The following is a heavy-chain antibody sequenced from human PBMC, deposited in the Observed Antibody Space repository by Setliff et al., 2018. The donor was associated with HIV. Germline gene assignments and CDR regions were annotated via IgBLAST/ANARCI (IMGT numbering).Heavy chain of an antibody. CDR2: ISGSGDDT. CDR1: EFTFSSYS. D-gene: IGHD5-12*01. V-gene: IGHV3-23*01. Sequence: LRLSCAASEFTFSSYSMNWVRQAPGKGLAWVSCISGSGDDTYYADSVKGRFTISRDNSKNTLYLQMNSLSAEDTAVYYCAKGSTRYTGSYYFNSWGQGTLVTVSS. J-gene: IGHJ4*02. CDR3: AKGSTRYTGSYYFNS.